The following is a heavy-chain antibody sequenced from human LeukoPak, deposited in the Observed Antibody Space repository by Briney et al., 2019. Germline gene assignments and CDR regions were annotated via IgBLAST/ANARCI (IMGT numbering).Heavy chain of an antibody. J-gene: IGHJ6*03. V-gene: IGHV4-38-2*02. Sequence: PSETRSLTCTVSGYSISSVYDWCWIRQPPGKSLEGSASIYQSRRTYYNPSLKSRRTISADTSTNPLSRRLSSVTAAQTGVSYCAREATAGDCVKLYYQYYMDVWGKGTTVTVSS. CDR1: GYSISSVYD. CDR2: IYQSRRT. CDR3: AREATAGDCVKLYYQYYMDV. D-gene: IGHD2-21*01.